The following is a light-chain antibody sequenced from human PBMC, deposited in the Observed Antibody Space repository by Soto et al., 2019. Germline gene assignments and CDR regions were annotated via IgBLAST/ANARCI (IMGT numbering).Light chain of an antibody. V-gene: IGKV3-20*01. Sequence: EIVLTQSPGTLSLSPGERATLSCRASQSVNNNYLAWYQQRPGQAPRLLIHGASSRATGIPDRFSGSGSGIDFTLTISRLEPEDFAVYYCQQYGSSPRTFGQGTKVEV. CDR2: GAS. CDR3: QQYGSSPRT. J-gene: IGKJ1*01. CDR1: QSVNNNY.